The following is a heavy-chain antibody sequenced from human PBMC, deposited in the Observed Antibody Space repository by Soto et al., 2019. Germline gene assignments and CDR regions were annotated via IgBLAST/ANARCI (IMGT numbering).Heavy chain of an antibody. CDR2: IIPIFGTP. Sequence: QVQLVQSGAEVKKPGSSVKVSCKASGGTFSNFAISWVRQAPGRGLEWMGGIIPIFGTPNYAQNFQGRVTITADESTSTAYVELRSLRSVDTAVYYCATKSTLISPSPWGHWGQGSLVTVSS. V-gene: IGHV1-69*12. D-gene: IGHD1-26*01. CDR3: ATKSTLISPSPWGH. J-gene: IGHJ1*01. CDR1: GGTFSNFA.